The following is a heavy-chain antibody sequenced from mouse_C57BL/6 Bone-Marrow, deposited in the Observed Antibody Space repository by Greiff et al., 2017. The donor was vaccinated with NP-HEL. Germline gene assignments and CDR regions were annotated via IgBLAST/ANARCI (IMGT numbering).Heavy chain of an antibody. CDR3: ARDASRYDAMDY. CDR2: SRNKANDYTT. D-gene: IGHD6-2*01. V-gene: IGHV7-1*01. Sequence: EVHLVESGGGLVQSGRSLRLSCATSGFTFSDFYMEWVRQAPGKGLEWIAASRNKANDYTTEYSASVKGRFIVSRDTSQSILYLQMNALRAEDTAIYYCARDASRYDAMDYWGQGTSVTVSS. CDR1: GFTFSDFY. J-gene: IGHJ4*01.